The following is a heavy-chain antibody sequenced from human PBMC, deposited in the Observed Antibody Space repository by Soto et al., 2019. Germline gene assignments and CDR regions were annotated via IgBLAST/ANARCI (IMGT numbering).Heavy chain of an antibody. V-gene: IGHV2-5*02. CDR2: IYWDDSK. J-gene: IGHJ4*02. Sequence: SGPTLVNPTQTLTLTCAFSGFSLSTSGVGVGWIRQPPGKALEWLAVIYWDDSKHYSPSLRSRLTITKDTSKNQVVLTMTNMDPMGTGTYYCAHKGPEDWPLDYWGQGTLVTVSS. CDR3: AHKGPEDWPLDY. CDR1: GFSLSTSGVG. D-gene: IGHD3-9*01.